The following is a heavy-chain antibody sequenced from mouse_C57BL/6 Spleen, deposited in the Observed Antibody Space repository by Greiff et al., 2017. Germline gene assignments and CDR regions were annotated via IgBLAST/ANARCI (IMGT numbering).Heavy chain of an antibody. J-gene: IGHJ3*01. CDR1: GFTFSDYG. CDR3: ARDYGSRTFAY. V-gene: IGHV5-17*01. D-gene: IGHD1-1*01. Sequence: EVQLQESGGGLVKPGGSLKLSCAASGFTFSDYGMHWVRQAPEKGLEWVAYISSGSSTIYYADTVKGRFTISRANAKTTLFLQLTSLRSEDTAMYDCARDYGSRTFAYWGQGTLVTVSA. CDR2: ISSGSSTI.